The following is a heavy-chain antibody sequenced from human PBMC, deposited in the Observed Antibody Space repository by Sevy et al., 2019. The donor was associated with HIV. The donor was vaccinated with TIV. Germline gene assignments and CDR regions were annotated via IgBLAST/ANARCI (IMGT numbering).Heavy chain of an antibody. CDR3: ARGRGFSEGLYYYGMDV. J-gene: IGHJ6*02. D-gene: IGHD3-10*01. CDR2: MNPNSGNT. CDR1: GYTFTSYD. Sequence: ASVKVSCKASGYTFTSYDINWVRQATGQGLEWMGWMNPNSGNTGYAQKFHGRVTMTRNTSISTAYMELSSLRSEDTAVYYCARGRGFSEGLYYYGMDVWGQGTTVTVSS. V-gene: IGHV1-8*01.